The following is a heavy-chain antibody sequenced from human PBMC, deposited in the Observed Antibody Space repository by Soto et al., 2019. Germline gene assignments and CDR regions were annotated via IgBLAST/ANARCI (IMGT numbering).Heavy chain of an antibody. D-gene: IGHD5-12*01. CDR3: ARDRGPADY. V-gene: IGHV1-18*01. J-gene: IGHJ4*02. CDR1: GYTFTNYA. Sequence: QIQLVQSGVEVKKPGASVKVSCKASGYTFTNYAISWVRQAPGQGLEWMGWISGYNGNTDYAQKFQSRLTLTTDTSTTTAFMELRSLSSADTAVYSCARDRGPADYWCQGTLVTVSS. CDR2: ISGYNGNT.